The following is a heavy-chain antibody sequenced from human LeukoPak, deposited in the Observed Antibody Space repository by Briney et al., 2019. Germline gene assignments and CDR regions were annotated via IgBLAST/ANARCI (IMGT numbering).Heavy chain of an antibody. Sequence: PGASVKVSCKASGGTFSSYAISWVRQAPGQGLEWMGGIIPIFGTANYAQKFQGRVTITADESTSTAYMELSSLRSEDTAVYYCASRADISSVGTRWYFDYWGQGTLVTVSS. V-gene: IGHV1-69*13. CDR2: IIPIFGTA. J-gene: IGHJ4*02. D-gene: IGHD3-22*01. CDR1: GGTFSSYA. CDR3: ASRADISSVGTRWYFDY.